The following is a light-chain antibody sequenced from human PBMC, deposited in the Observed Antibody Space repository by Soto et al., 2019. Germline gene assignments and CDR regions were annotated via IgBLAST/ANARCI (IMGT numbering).Light chain of an antibody. V-gene: IGLV2-14*03. CDR3: CSYKSSSTLYV. CDR1: SSDIGAYNY. CDR2: DVT. J-gene: IGLJ1*01. Sequence: QSVLTQPASVSWSPGQSITISCTGTSSDIGAYNYVSWYQQHPGKAPKLIIYDVTNRPAGISSRFSASKSGNTASLTISVLQAEDEADYYCCSYKSSSTLYVFGNGTKVTVL.